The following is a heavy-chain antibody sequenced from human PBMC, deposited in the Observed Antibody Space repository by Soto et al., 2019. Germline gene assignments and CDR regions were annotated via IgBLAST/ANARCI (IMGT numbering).Heavy chain of an antibody. CDR1: GGTFSSSA. Sequence: QVQLVQSGAEMKEPGSSVKVSCKTSGGTFSSSAISWLRQAPGQGLEWMGGIIPLFRTPDYAQKFQGRVTIGADESTSTAYMELSSLRSEDTAVYYCARDNDRLQLGGNYCYILDVWGQGTTITVSS. J-gene: IGHJ6*02. CDR2: IIPLFRTP. CDR3: ARDNDRLQLGGNYCYILDV. V-gene: IGHV1-69*12. D-gene: IGHD4-4*01.